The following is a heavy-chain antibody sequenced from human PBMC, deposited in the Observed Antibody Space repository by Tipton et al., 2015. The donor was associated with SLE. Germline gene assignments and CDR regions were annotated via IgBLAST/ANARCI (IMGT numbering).Heavy chain of an antibody. Sequence: RSLRLSCAASGFNFGIYGMHWVRQSPGKGLEWVAFIQYDTFTKYYADSVQGRFTVSRDNSQNMVYLQMNSLRGEDTAVYYCAREDCNGAPCLGDHWGQGTLVTVSS. CDR1: GFNFGIYG. CDR3: AREDCNGAPCLGDH. V-gene: IGHV3-30*03. CDR2: IQYDTFTK. D-gene: IGHD2-15*01. J-gene: IGHJ4*02.